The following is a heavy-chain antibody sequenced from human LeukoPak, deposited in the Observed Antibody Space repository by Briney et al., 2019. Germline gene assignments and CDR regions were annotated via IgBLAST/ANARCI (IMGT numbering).Heavy chain of an antibody. CDR2: ISGSGGST. V-gene: IGHV3-23*01. CDR1: GFTFSSYA. J-gene: IGHJ4*02. Sequence: GSLRLSCAASGFTFSSYAMSWVRQASGKGLEWVSAISGSGGSTYYADSVKGRFTISRDNSKNTLYLQMNSLRAEDTAVYYCACPSYDFWSGYHGYWGQGTLVTVSS. CDR3: ACPSYDFWSGYHGY. D-gene: IGHD3-3*01.